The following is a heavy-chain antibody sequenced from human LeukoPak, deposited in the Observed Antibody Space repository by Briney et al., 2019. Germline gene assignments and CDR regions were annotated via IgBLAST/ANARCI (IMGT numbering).Heavy chain of an antibody. V-gene: IGHV3-23*01. CDR1: GFTFSNYG. J-gene: IGHJ4*02. D-gene: IGHD3-10*01. Sequence: GGSLRLSCITSGFTFSNYGFHWVRQAPGKGLECVSAISDTGADTYYAESVKGRFTISRDNSKITVYLQMNSLRAEDTAVYYCAKPHYSGSGSYSREDYWGQGTLVTVSS. CDR3: AKPHYSGSGSYSREDY. CDR2: ISDTGADT.